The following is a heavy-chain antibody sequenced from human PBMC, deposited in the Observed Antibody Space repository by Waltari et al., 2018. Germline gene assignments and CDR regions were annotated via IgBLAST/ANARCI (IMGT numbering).Heavy chain of an antibody. CDR3: AKDSPAGADPPGFDP. Sequence: EVQLLESGGGLVQPGGSLRLSCAASGFTFSSYAMSWVRQAPGKGLELFSAMSGSGVRTYYADSVKGRFTISRDNSKNTLYLQMNSLRAEDTAVYYCAKDSPAGADPPGFDPWGQGTLVTVSS. CDR1: GFTFSSYA. J-gene: IGHJ5*02. CDR2: MSGSGVRT. V-gene: IGHV3-23*01. D-gene: IGHD2-2*01.